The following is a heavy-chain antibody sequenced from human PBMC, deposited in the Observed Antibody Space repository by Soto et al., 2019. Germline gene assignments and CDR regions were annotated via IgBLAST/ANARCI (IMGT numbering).Heavy chain of an antibody. CDR3: ARDHEYYDFWSGYEEYYYYGMDV. J-gene: IGHJ6*02. D-gene: IGHD3-3*01. CDR1: GGSISSYY. Sequence: PSETLSLTCTVSGGSISSYYWSWIRQPAGKGLEWTGRIYTSGSTNYNPSLKSRVTMSVDTSKNQFSLKLSSVTAADTAVYYCARDHEYYDFWSGYEEYYYYGMDVWGQGTTVTVSS. CDR2: IYTSGST. V-gene: IGHV4-4*07.